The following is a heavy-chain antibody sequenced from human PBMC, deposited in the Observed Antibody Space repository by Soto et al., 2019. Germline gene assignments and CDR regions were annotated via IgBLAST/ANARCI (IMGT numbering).Heavy chain of an antibody. Sequence: ASVKVSCKASGYTFTSYGISWLRQAPGQGLEWMGWISAYNGNTNYAQKLQGRVTMTTDTSTSTAYMELRSLRSDDTAVYYCARDATYSSSWNRYYYYGMDVWGQGTTVTVSS. CDR3: ARDATYSSSWNRYYYYGMDV. D-gene: IGHD6-13*01. CDR2: ISAYNGNT. J-gene: IGHJ6*02. V-gene: IGHV1-18*04. CDR1: GYTFTSYG.